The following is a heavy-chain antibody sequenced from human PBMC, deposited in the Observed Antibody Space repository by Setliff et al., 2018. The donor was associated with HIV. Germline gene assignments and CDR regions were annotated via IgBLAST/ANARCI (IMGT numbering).Heavy chain of an antibody. J-gene: IGHJ4*02. CDR3: ARHLLRGYIYIVFDY. CDR1: ASSISSDYC. Sequence: PSETLSLTCAVSASSISSDYCWGWIRQPPGKGLEWIGSTHHSGSTYYNPSLNSRVTISVDTSKNHFSLKLRSVTAADTAVYYCARHLLRGYIYIVFDYWGQGTLVTVPQ. CDR2: THHSGST. V-gene: IGHV4-38-2*01. D-gene: IGHD5-18*01.